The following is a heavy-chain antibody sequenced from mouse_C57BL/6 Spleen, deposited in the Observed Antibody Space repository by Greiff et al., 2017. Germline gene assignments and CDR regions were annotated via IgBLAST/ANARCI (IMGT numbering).Heavy chain of an antibody. Sequence: QVQLQQPGAELVMPGASVKLSCKASGYTFTSYWMHWVKQRPGQGLEWIGEIDPSDSYTNYNQKFKGKSTLTVDKSSNTAYMQLSSLTSENSAVYYCARKDSSGYYWGQGTTLTVSA. J-gene: IGHJ2*01. CDR3: ARKDSSGYY. CDR2: IDPSDSYT. V-gene: IGHV1-69*01. CDR1: GYTFTSYW. D-gene: IGHD3-2*02.